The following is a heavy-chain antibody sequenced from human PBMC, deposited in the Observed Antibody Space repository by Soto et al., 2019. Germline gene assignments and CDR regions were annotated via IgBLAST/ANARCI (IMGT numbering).Heavy chain of an antibody. J-gene: IGHJ5*02. V-gene: IGHV4-34*01. CDR1: GGFLSESY. Sequence: SETLSLTCAVYGGFLSESYWTWIRQPPGKGLEWIGEINHVGGTNYNPSLKSRVTMSVDTSQNQFSLRLISVTAADTAMYFCVRIRYQLPSSVLWLDPWGQGTPITVSS. D-gene: IGHD3-16*01. CDR3: VRIRYQLPSSVLWLDP. CDR2: INHVGGT.